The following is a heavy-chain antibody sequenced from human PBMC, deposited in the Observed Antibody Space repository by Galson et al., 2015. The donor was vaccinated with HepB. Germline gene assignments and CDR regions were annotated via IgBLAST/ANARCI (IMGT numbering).Heavy chain of an antibody. CDR1: GLIFSSYA. CDR3: AKDRQWLRPYYFDY. V-gene: IGHV3-23*01. CDR2: IRGSGGTT. Sequence: SCAASGLIFSSYAMSWVRQAPGKGLEWVSAIRGSGGTTYSADSVKGRFTISRDNSKNTLYLQMNSLRAEDTAVYYCAKDRQWLRPYYFDYWGQGTLVTVSS. J-gene: IGHJ4*02. D-gene: IGHD5-12*01.